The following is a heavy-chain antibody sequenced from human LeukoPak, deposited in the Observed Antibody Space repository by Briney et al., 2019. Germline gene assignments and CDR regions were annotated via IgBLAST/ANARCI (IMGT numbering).Heavy chain of an antibody. CDR3: AGTPWFGELTLDY. J-gene: IGHJ4*02. CDR1: GFTFTSST. CDR2: IVVGSGNT. D-gene: IGHD3-10*01. Sequence: TSVTVSCKASGFTFTSSTIQWVRPARGQRLEWMGWIVVGSGNTNYAQKFQERVIITRDMSTTTVYMELSSLRSEDTAVYYCAGTPWFGELTLDYWGQGTLVTVSS. V-gene: IGHV1-58*02.